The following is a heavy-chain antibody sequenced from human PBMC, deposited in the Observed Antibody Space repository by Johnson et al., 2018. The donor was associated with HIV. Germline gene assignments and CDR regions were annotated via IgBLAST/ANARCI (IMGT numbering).Heavy chain of an antibody. CDR3: AREKGMTTIRDGFDI. CDR1: GFTFSSHW. J-gene: IGHJ3*02. V-gene: IGHV3-48*01. D-gene: IGHD5-24*01. CDR2: ISGSGNAI. Sequence: VQLVESGGGVVQPGRSLRLSCAASGFTFSSHWMNWVRQAPGKGLEWVSYISGSGNAIYYADSVRGRFTISRDNSKNTLYLQMNSLRPEDTAVYFCAREKGMTTIRDGFDIWGQGTMGSVSS.